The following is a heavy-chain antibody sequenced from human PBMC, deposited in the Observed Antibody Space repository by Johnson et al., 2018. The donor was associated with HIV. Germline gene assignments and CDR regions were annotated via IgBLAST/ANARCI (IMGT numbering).Heavy chain of an antibody. V-gene: IGHV3-20*04. CDR3: ARDVIVLVVYAKVGAFDI. CDR1: GFNFDDYG. CDR2: VNWYGGSK. J-gene: IGHJ3*02. D-gene: IGHD2-8*02. Sequence: MLLVESGGGVVRPGGSLRLSCAASGFNFDDYGMRWVRQAPGKGLAWVSSVNWYGGSKGYADSVKGRFPLSRDNAKNPLYLQMNRLRAEDPALYYCARDVIVLVVYAKVGAFDIWGQGTMVTVSS.